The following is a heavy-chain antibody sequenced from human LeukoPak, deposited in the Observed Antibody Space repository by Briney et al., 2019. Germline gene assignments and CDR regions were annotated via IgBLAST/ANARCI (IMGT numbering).Heavy chain of an antibody. Sequence: GASVKVSCKASGYTFTSYYIHWVRQAPGQGLEWMGKINPVNGGTSYAQKFQGRVAMTRDTTTSTVYMEMSSLRSEDTAINYCARDYTGNGNGDYWGQGTLVTVSS. CDR2: INPVNGGT. CDR3: ARDYTGNGNGDY. V-gene: IGHV1-46*03. D-gene: IGHD2-8*02. CDR1: GYTFTSYY. J-gene: IGHJ4*02.